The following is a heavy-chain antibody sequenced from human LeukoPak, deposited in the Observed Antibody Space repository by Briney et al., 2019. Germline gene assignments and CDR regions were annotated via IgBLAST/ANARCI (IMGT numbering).Heavy chain of an antibody. CDR1: GFTFSSYS. V-gene: IGHV3-48*01. CDR2: ISSSSSTI. Sequence: GGSLRLSCAASGFTFSSYSMNWVRQAPGKGLEWVSYISSSSSTIYYADSVKGRFTISRDNAKNSLYLQMNSLRAEDTAVYYCATEWGLHYYDSSGYYYFTDYWGQGTLVTVSS. D-gene: IGHD3-22*01. CDR3: ATEWGLHYYDSSGYYYFTDY. J-gene: IGHJ4*02.